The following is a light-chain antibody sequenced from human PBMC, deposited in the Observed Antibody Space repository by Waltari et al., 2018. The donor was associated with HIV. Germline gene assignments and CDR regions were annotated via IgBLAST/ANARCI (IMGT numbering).Light chain of an antibody. CDR3: TSFTSNYTVM. CDR1: TSDFGLYNF. J-gene: IGLJ3*02. CDR2: EVS. V-gene: IGLV2-14*01. Sequence: QSALTQPASVSGSPGPSITSSCTGSTSDFGLYNFISWYQQHPGGVPKVIISEVSSRPSVVSSRFSGSKSGNTASLTISWLQTEDEADYYCTSFTSNYTVMFGGGTKVTVL.